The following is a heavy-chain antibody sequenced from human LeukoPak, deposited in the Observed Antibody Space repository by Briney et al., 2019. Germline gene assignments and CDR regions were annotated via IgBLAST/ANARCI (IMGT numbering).Heavy chain of an antibody. CDR2: IYYSGST. J-gene: IGHJ5*02. Sequence: SETLSLTCTVSGGSISSYYWSWIRQPPGKGLEWIGYIYYSGSTNYNPSLKSRVTISVDTSKNQFSLKLSSVTAADTAVYYCARREFIAAAGTNWFDPWGQGTLVTVSS. CDR3: ARREFIAAAGTNWFDP. CDR1: GGSISSYY. V-gene: IGHV4-59*12. D-gene: IGHD6-13*01.